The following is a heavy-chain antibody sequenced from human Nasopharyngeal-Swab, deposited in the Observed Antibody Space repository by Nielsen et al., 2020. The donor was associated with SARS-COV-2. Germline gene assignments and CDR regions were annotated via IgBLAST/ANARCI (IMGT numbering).Heavy chain of an antibody. V-gene: IGHV3-74*01. J-gene: IGHJ4*02. CDR1: GFTFSAYW. Sequence: GESLKISCAVSGFTFSAYWMHWVRQVPGKGLEWVSRINRDGSITTYADSVKGRFTISRDHSENSLALQMNSLRAEDTAVYYCARVHEPLLYQCDYWGQGTLVTVSS. CDR3: ARVHEPLLYQCDY. D-gene: IGHD2/OR15-2a*01. CDR2: INRDGSIT.